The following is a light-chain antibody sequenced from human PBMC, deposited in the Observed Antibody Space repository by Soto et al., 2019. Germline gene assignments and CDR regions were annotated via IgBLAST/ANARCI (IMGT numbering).Light chain of an antibody. CDR3: QQRAIWVT. J-gene: IGKJ5*01. CDR2: DAS. Sequence: EIVITQSPTTLSVSPGERATLSCRASQSVSSYLAWYQQKPGQAPRLLIYDASNRATGIPARFSGSGSGTEFTLTISRLEPEDFAVYYCQQRAIWVTFGQGTRLEIK. CDR1: QSVSSY. V-gene: IGKV3-11*01.